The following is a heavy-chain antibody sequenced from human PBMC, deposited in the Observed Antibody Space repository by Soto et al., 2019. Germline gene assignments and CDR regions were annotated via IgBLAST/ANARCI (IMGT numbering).Heavy chain of an antibody. CDR2: IYKSATT. Sequence: SETLSLTCSVSGDPISSVDYFWAWIRQPPGQALEYIGYIYKSATTYYNPSFESRVAISLDTSKSQFSLNVTSVTAADTAVYFCARGRYCLTGRCFPNWFDSWGQGTLVTVSS. J-gene: IGHJ5*01. CDR1: GDPISSVDYF. D-gene: IGHD2-15*01. CDR3: ARGRYCLTGRCFPNWFDS. V-gene: IGHV4-30-4*01.